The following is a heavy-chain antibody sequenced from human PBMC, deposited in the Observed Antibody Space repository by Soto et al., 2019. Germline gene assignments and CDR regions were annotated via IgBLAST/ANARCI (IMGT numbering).Heavy chain of an antibody. CDR1: GFTFSSYA. Sequence: PGGSLRLSCAASGFTFSSYAMSWVRQAPGKGLEWVSAISGSGGSTYYADSVKGRFTISRDNSKNTLYLQMNSLRAEDTAVYYCAKYIGYCSGGSCYLGYYYGMDVWDQGTTVTVSS. CDR3: AKYIGYCSGGSCYLGYYYGMDV. J-gene: IGHJ6*02. D-gene: IGHD2-15*01. CDR2: ISGSGGST. V-gene: IGHV3-23*01.